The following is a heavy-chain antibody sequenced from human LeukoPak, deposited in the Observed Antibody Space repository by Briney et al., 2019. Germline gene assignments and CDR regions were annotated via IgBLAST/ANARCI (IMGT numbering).Heavy chain of an antibody. V-gene: IGHV3-7*01. D-gene: IGHD3-3*01. Sequence: QPGGSLRLSCAASAFTFNDYWMTRVRQAPGKGLEWVANIKQDGGEKYYVDSVKGRFTISRDNAKNSLYLQMNSLRAEDTAVYYCARGGATTFGLWGNAFDIWGQGTMVTVSS. CDR2: IKQDGGEK. CDR1: AFTFNDYW. J-gene: IGHJ3*02. CDR3: ARGGATTFGLWGNAFDI.